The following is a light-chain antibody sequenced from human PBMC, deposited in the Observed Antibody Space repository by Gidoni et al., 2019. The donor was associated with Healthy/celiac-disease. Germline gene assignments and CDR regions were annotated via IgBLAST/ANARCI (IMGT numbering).Light chain of an antibody. CDR3: QQYGSSPIT. Sequence: EIALPKTPGTLSLSPGDSATLSCRASHSVSSSYLTWYQQKPGQAPRLLIYGASSRAPGILDRFSGSGSGTDFTLTISRLEPEDFAVYYCQQYGSSPITFGQGTRLEIK. J-gene: IGKJ5*01. V-gene: IGKV3-20*01. CDR1: HSVSSSY. CDR2: GAS.